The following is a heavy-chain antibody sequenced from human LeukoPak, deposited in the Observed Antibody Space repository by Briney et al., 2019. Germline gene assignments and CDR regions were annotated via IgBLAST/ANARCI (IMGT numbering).Heavy chain of an antibody. CDR1: GYTLTEIS. D-gene: IGHD1-26*01. CDR3: VSSGSYYDHDAFDI. J-gene: IGHJ3*02. Sequence: ASVKVSCKVSGYTLTEISMHWVRQAPGKGLEWMGGFDPEDGETIYAQKFQGRVTMTEDTSTDTAYMELSSLRSEDTAVYYCVSSGSYYDHDAFDIWGQGTMVTVSS. V-gene: IGHV1-24*01. CDR2: FDPEDGET.